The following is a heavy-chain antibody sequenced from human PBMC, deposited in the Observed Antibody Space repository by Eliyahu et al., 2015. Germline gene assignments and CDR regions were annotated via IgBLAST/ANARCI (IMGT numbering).Heavy chain of an antibody. CDR3: KTTYYYDSRDRNDAFDI. CDR2: IRSKANSYAT. CDR1: GFTFSXSA. D-gene: IGHD3-22*01. Sequence: EVQLVESGGGLVQPGGSLXXSCAASGFTFSXSAMXXVRQXSGKGLEWVGRIRSKANSYATAYAASVKGRFTISRDDSKNTAYLQMNSLKTEDTAVYYCKTTYYYDSRDRNDAFDIWGQGTMVTVSS. J-gene: IGHJ3*02. V-gene: IGHV3-73*01.